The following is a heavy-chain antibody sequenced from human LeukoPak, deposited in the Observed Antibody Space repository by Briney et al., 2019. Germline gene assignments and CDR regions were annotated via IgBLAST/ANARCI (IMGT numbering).Heavy chain of an antibody. CDR2: ISAYNGNT. CDR1: GYTFTSYG. J-gene: IGHJ4*02. D-gene: IGHD4-17*01. Sequence: GASVKVSCKASGYTFTSYGISWVRQAPGQGLEWRGGISAYNGNTNYAQKRQGRVTMTTDTSTSTAYMELRSLRSDDTAVYYCARVGNGDSDLEFDYWGQGTLVTVSS. V-gene: IGHV1-18*01. CDR3: ARVGNGDSDLEFDY.